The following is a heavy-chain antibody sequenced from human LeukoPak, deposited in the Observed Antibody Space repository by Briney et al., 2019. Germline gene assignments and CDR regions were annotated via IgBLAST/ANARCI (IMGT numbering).Heavy chain of an antibody. D-gene: IGHD6-13*01. CDR1: GFTVGDYA. V-gene: IGHV3-49*04. Sequence: GGSLRLSCTAAGFTVGDYAMSWVRQAPGKWREWVGFIRSKAYGGITEYAAAVKGRLTISRDNSKSIAYLQMNRLKTEDTAVYYCTRVSSRWHTFDHWGQGTLVTVSS. J-gene: IGHJ4*02. CDR2: IRSKAYGGIT. CDR3: TRVSSRWHTFDH.